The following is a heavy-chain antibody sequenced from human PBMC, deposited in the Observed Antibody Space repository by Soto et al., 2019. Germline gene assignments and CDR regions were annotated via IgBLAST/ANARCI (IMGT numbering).Heavy chain of an antibody. J-gene: IGHJ3*02. Sequence: ASVKVSCKASGYIFTGYYMHWVRQAPGQGLEWMGWINPNSGDTNYAQKFQGRVTMTGDTSISTAYMELSSLRSDDTAVYYCAREISNSYSDALDIWGQGTLVTV. CDR3: AREISNSYSDALDI. CDR1: GYIFTGYY. CDR2: INPNSGDT. D-gene: IGHD6-6*01. V-gene: IGHV1-2*02.